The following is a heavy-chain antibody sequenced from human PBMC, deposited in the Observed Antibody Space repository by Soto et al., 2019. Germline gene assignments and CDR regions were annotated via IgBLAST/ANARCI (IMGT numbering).Heavy chain of an antibody. D-gene: IGHD2-2*01. CDR3: ASHCSTTSCYPPYGMDV. CDR2: INHSGST. J-gene: IGHJ6*02. Sequence: SETLSLTCAVYGGSFSGYYWSWIRQPPGKGLEWIGEINHSGSTNYNPSLKSRVTISVDTSKNQFSLKLSSVTAADTAVYYCASHCSTTSCYPPYGMDVWGQGTTVTVSS. V-gene: IGHV4-34*01. CDR1: GGSFSGYY.